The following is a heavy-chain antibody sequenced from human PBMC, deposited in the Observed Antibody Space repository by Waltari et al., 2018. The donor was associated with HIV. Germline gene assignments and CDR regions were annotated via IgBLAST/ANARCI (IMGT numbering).Heavy chain of an antibody. Sequence: QVQLLESGGGVVKPGRSLSLSCAASGFTFNPYAMHWVRQVPGKGLEWVAVISWDGSNKHYADSVKGRCTISRDNSRNSLYLQMSSLRAEDTAVYYCGREGDYYDSSPFDYWGQGTLVTVSS. J-gene: IGHJ4*02. V-gene: IGHV3-30-3*01. CDR3: GREGDYYDSSPFDY. D-gene: IGHD3-22*01. CDR1: GFTFNPYA. CDR2: ISWDGSNK.